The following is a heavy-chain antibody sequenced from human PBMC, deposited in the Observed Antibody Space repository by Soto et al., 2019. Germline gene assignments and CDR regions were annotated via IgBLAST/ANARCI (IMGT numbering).Heavy chain of an antibody. CDR3: GRGATIQMANFVF. CDR2: IIPIFGTP. Sequence: QVLLMQSGAEVKKPGSSVKVSCTSSGGPFSSYGISWVRQVPGQGLEWLGGIIPIFGTPSYARKFQDRLTISADESTTTAYMELSSLTSEDTAMYFCGRGATIQMANFVFWGQGTLVTVSS. V-gene: IGHV1-69*01. CDR1: GGPFSSYG. D-gene: IGHD5-18*01. J-gene: IGHJ4*02.